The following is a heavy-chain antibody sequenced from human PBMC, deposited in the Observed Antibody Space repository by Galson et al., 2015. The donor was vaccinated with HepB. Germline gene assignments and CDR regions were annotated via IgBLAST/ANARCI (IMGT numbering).Heavy chain of an antibody. Sequence: PALVKPTQTLTLTCTFSGFSLSTSGVGVGWIRQPPGKALEWLALIYWDDDKRYSPSLKSRLTITKDTSKNQVVLTMTNMDPVDTATYYCAHSPLGSGSYRGDDAFDIWGQGTMVTVSS. CDR1: GFSLSTSGVG. J-gene: IGHJ3*02. V-gene: IGHV2-5*02. CDR2: IYWDDDK. D-gene: IGHD3-10*02. CDR3: AHSPLGSGSYRGDDAFDI.